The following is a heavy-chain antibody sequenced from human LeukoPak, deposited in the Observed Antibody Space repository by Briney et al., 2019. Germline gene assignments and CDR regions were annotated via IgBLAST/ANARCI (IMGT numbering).Heavy chain of an antibody. V-gene: IGHV1-2*02. CDR2: INPNSGGT. J-gene: IGHJ4*02. Sequence: VASVKVSCKASGYTFTDYYIHWVRQAPGQGLEWMGWINPNSGGTNHPQKFEGRVTMTGDTSISTVYMELSRLRSDDTAVYYCARDLSYYGSGSYYFGSWGQGTLVTVSS. CDR3: ARDLSYYGSGSYYFGS. CDR1: GYTFTDYY. D-gene: IGHD3-10*01.